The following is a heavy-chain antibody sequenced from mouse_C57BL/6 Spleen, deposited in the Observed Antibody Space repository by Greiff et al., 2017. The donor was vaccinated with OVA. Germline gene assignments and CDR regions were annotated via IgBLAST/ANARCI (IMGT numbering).Heavy chain of an antibody. CDR3: TRDRDGSSPAWFAY. Sequence: QVQLQQSGAELVRSGASVTLSCKASGYTFTDYEMHWVKQTPVHGLEWIGAIDPETGGTAYNQMFKGKAILTADKSSSTAYMELRSLTSEDSAVYYCTRDRDGSSPAWFAYWGQGTLVTVSA. V-gene: IGHV1-15*01. J-gene: IGHJ3*01. CDR1: GYTFTDYE. CDR2: IDPETGGT. D-gene: IGHD1-1*01.